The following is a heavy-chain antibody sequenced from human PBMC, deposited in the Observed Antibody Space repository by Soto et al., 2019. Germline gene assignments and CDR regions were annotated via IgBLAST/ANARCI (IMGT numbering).Heavy chain of an antibody. CDR1: GFSLTTDGEG. V-gene: IGHV2-5*01. CDR2: IYWSDSK. J-gene: IGHJ4*02. D-gene: IGHD3-16*01. CDR3: IHRRRDAGPNGDY. Sequence: QITLKESGPTLVTPTQTLTLTCSFSGFSLTTDGEGVGWVRQPPGKALEWLALIYWSDSKRYSPSLKNRLTVTKDDSKNRVLLTMTNMDPVDTATYYCIHRRRDAGPNGDYWGQGTLVTVSS.